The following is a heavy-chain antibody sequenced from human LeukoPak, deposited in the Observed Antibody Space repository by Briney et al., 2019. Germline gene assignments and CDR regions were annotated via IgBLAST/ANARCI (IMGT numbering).Heavy chain of an antibody. CDR3: AKMNYGGDSVDWFFDL. J-gene: IGHJ2*01. Sequence: AGSLSLSCAASGFTFSSYGRHWVRQAPSKGLEWVAVISYDGSNKYFADSVKGRFTISRDNSKNTLYLQMNSLRAEDTAVYYCAKMNYGGDSVDWFFDLWARGTLVTVPS. D-gene: IGHD4-23*01. CDR2: ISYDGSNK. V-gene: IGHV3-30*18. CDR1: GFTFSSYG.